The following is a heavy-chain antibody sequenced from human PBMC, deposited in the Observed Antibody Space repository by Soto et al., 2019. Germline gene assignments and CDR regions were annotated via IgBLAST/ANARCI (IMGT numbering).Heavy chain of an antibody. CDR2: ISYDGSNK. J-gene: IGHJ4*02. V-gene: IGHV3-30-3*01. D-gene: IGHD6-19*01. Sequence: ESGGGVVQPGRSLRLSCAASGFTFSSYAMHWVRQAPGKGLEWVAVISYDGSNKYYADSVKGRFTISRDNSKNTLYLQMNSLRAEDTAVYYCARVGSGWSYYFDYWGQGTLVTVSS. CDR3: ARVGSGWSYYFDY. CDR1: GFTFSSYA.